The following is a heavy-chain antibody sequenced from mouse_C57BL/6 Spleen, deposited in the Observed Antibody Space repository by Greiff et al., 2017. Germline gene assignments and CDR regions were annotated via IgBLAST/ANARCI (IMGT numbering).Heavy chain of an antibody. CDR3: AREERMDGDHSWFAC. D-gene: IGHD2-13*01. CDR2: IDPSDSET. CDR1: GYTFTSYW. J-gene: IGHJ3*01. V-gene: IGHV1-52*01. Sequence: QVQLQQPGAELVRPGSSVKLSCKASGYTFTSYWMHWVKQRPIQGLEWIGNIDPSDSETHSNQKFKDKATLTVDKSSSTAYMQLSSLTSEDTAVYYGAREERMDGDHSWFACWGQGTLVTVSA.